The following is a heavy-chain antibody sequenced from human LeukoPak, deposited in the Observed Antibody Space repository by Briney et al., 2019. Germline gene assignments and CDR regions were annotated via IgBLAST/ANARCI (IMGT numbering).Heavy chain of an antibody. D-gene: IGHD3-16*02. CDR2: ISSSSSYI. V-gene: IGHV3-21*06. Sequence: GGSLRLPCAASGFTFSRYNMNWVRQAPGKGLEWVSSISSSSSYIYYADSVKGRFTMSRDNAKNSLYLQMNNLRAEDTAVYYCARGDDYVWGSYRYADYWGQGTLVTVSS. J-gene: IGHJ4*02. CDR1: GFTFSRYN. CDR3: ARGDDYVWGSYRYADY.